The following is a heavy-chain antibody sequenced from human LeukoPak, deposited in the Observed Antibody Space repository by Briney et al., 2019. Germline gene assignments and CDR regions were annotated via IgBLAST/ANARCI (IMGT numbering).Heavy chain of an antibody. CDR2: LSSSSSTI. J-gene: IGHJ4*02. D-gene: IGHD1-26*01. CDR1: GFTFSSYS. Sequence: GGSLRLSCAASGFTFSSYSMNWVRQAPGKGLEWVSYLSSSSSTIYYADSVKGRFTISRDNAKNSLYLQMNSLRAGDTAVYYCARATRSGSYYFDYWGQGTLVTVSS. CDR3: ARATRSGSYYFDY. V-gene: IGHV3-48*04.